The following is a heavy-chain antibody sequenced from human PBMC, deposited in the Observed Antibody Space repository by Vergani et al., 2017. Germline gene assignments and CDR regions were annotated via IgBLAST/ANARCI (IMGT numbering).Heavy chain of an antibody. V-gene: IGHV4-34*01. Sequence: QVQLQQWGAGLLKPSETLSLTCAVYGESFSGYYWSWIRQPPGKGLEWIGEINHGGSTNYSPSLKSRVTISVDTSKNHFSLKLNSVTAADTAVYYCARLSLGSTSDYWGQGTLVTVSS. CDR1: GESFSGYY. D-gene: IGHD6-13*01. J-gene: IGHJ4*02. CDR2: INHGGST. CDR3: ARLSLGSTSDY.